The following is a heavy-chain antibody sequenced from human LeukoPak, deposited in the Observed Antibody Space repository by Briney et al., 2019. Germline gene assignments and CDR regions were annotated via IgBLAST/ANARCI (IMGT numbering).Heavy chain of an antibody. Sequence: SETLSLTCAVYGGSFSGYYWSWIRQPPGKGLEWIGEINHSGSTNYNPSLKSRVTISVDTSKNQFSLKLSSVTAADTAVYYCASQGYSGYAGLDYWGQGTLVTVSS. CDR3: ASQGYSGYAGLDY. V-gene: IGHV4-34*01. CDR2: INHSGST. CDR1: GGSFSGYY. D-gene: IGHD5-12*01. J-gene: IGHJ4*02.